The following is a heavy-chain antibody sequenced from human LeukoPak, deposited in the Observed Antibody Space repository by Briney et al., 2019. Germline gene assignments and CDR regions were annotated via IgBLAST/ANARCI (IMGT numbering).Heavy chain of an antibody. J-gene: IGHJ4*02. Sequence: SETLSLTCAVYGGSFSGYYWSWIRQPPGKGLEWIGEINHSGSTNYNPSLKSRVTMSVDTSKNQLSLKLRSVTAADTAVYYCARGDPSRYCSGGSCYSVQPSFDYWGQGTQVTVSS. V-gene: IGHV4-34*01. CDR1: GGSFSGYY. CDR2: INHSGST. D-gene: IGHD2-15*01. CDR3: ARGDPSRYCSGGSCYSVQPSFDY.